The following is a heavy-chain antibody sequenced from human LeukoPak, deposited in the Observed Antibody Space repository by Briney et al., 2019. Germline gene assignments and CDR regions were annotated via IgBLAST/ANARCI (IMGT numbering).Heavy chain of an antibody. D-gene: IGHD3-22*01. CDR3: AKDRYYDNSGSYYESGS. Sequence: GGSLRLSCAASGFAFSSYAMNWVRQVPGKGLEWVSVISGDGDSTYYADSVTGRFTISRDNSRNTLYLQMNSLRAEDTAVYYCAKDRYYDNSGSYYESGSWGQGTLVTVSS. J-gene: IGHJ5*02. V-gene: IGHV3-23*01. CDR2: ISGDGDST. CDR1: GFAFSSYA.